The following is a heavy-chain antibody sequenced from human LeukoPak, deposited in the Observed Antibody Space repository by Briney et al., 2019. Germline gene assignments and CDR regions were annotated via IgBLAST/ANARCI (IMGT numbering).Heavy chain of an antibody. D-gene: IGHD6-13*01. CDR3: AHNGDDSSRNWFDT. CDR2: MYWDDDK. Sequence: GPTLVKPTQTLRLTCTFSGFSLSTYGVAVGWIRQPPGKALEWLALMYWDDDKRYSPSLKTRLSVTKDTSKNQVVLTLTNMDPVDTATYYCAHNGDDSSRNWFDTWGQGILVTVSS. V-gene: IGHV2-5*02. J-gene: IGHJ5*02. CDR1: GFSLSTYGVA.